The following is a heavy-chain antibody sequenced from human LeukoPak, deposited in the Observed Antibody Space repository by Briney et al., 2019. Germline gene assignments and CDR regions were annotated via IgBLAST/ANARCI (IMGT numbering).Heavy chain of an antibody. CDR2: VYTSGST. V-gene: IGHV4-4*07. D-gene: IGHD4-11*01. CDR1: GGSISSYS. J-gene: IGHJ6*03. Sequence: KSSETLSLTCTVSGGSISSYSWSWIRQPAGKGLEWIGRVYTSGSTNYNPSLKSRVTMSLDTSRNQFSLKLSSVTAADTAVYYCARGPQVTTSDYYYYMDVWGKGTTVTVSS. CDR3: ARGPQVTTSDYYYYMDV.